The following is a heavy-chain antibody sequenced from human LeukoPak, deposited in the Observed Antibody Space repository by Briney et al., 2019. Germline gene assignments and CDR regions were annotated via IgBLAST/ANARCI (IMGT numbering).Heavy chain of an antibody. CDR3: ATLRYFDWLHFGMDV. J-gene: IGHJ6*02. V-gene: IGHV3-9*01. CDR1: GFTFDDYA. CDR2: ISWNSGSI. Sequence: GGSLRLSCAASGFTFDDYAMHWVRQAPGEGLEWVSGISWNSGSIGYADSVKGRFTISRDNAKNSLYLQMNSLRAEDTAVYYCATLRYFDWLHFGMDVWGQGTTVTVSS. D-gene: IGHD3-9*01.